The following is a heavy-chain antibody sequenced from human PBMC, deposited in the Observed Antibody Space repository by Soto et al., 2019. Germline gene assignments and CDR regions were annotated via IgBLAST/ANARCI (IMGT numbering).Heavy chain of an antibody. CDR3: AKDINYYDSSGLFDY. V-gene: IGHV3-30*18. D-gene: IGHD3-22*01. Sequence: GGSLRLSCAASGFTFSSYGMHWVRQAPGKGLEWVAVISYDGSNKYYADSVKGRFTISRDNSKNTLYLQMNSLRAEDTAVYYCAKDINYYDSSGLFDYWGQGTLVTVSS. CDR1: GFTFSSYG. J-gene: IGHJ4*02. CDR2: ISYDGSNK.